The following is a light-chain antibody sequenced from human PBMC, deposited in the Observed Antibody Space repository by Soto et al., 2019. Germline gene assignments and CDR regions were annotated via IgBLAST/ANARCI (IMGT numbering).Light chain of an antibody. Sequence: QSALTQPPSASGSPEQSVTISCTGTSSDVGGYNSVSWYQQHPGRAPKLLIYEVSKRPSGVPDRFSGSKSGNTASLTVSGLQTEDEADYYCAAWDDSLSAWVFGGGTQLTVL. CDR1: SSDVGGYNS. CDR3: AAWDDSLSAWV. J-gene: IGLJ3*02. CDR2: EVS. V-gene: IGLV2-8*01.